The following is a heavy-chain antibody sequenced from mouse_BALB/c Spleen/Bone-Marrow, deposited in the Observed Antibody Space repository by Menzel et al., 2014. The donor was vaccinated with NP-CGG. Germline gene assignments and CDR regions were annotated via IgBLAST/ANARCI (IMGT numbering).Heavy chain of an antibody. J-gene: IGHJ3*01. V-gene: IGHV14-3*02. Sequence: EVHLVESGAELVKPGASVKLSCTASGFNIKDAYMHWVKQRPEQGLEWIGRIDPANGNTKYDPKFQGKATITADTSSNTAYLQLSSLTSEGTAVYYCASYYYGSSGFAYWGQGTLVTVSA. CDR1: GFNIKDAY. D-gene: IGHD1-1*01. CDR2: IDPANGNT. CDR3: ASYYYGSSGFAY.